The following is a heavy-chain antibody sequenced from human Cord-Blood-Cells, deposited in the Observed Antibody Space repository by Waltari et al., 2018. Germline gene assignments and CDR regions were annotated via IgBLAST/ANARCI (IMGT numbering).Heavy chain of an antibody. J-gene: IGHJ6*02. CDR3: ARERGYSYGYPRNHYGMDV. CDR2: INPSGGST. D-gene: IGHD5-18*01. CDR1: GYTFTSYY. Sequence: QVQLVQSGAEVKKPGASVKVSCKASGYTFTSYYMHWVRQAPGQGLEWMGIINPSGGSTSYAQKFQGRGTMTRDKSTSTVYMELSSLRSEDTAVYYCARERGYSYGYPRNHYGMDVWGQGTTVTVSS. V-gene: IGHV1-46*01.